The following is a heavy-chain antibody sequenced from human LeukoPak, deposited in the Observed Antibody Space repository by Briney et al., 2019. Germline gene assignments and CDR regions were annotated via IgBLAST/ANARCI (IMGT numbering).Heavy chain of an antibody. Sequence: SQTLSLTCAISGDSVSSNSAAWNWIRQSPSRGLEWLGRTYYRSKWYNDYAVSVKSRITINPDTSKNQFSLQLNSVTPEDTAVYYCARAAVGATMGYYYYGMDVWGQGTTVTVSS. J-gene: IGHJ6*02. CDR3: ARAAVGATMGYYYYGMDV. CDR2: TYYRSKWYN. D-gene: IGHD1-26*01. CDR1: GDSVSSNSAA. V-gene: IGHV6-1*01.